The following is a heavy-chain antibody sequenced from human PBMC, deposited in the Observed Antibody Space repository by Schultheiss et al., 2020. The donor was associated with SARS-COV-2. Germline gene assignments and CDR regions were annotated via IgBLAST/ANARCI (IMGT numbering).Heavy chain of an antibody. D-gene: IGHD3-22*01. CDR1: GGSFSGYY. V-gene: IGHV4-34*01. CDR2: INPSGST. J-gene: IGHJ6*02. Sequence: SETLSLTCAVYGGSFSGYYWSWIRQPPGKGLEWIGEINPSGSTNYNPSLKSRVTISVDTSKNQFSLKLSSVTAADTAVYYCARERRITHYDSSGPPDYYYYYNGMDVWGQGTRVTVAS. CDR3: ARERRITHYDSSGPPDYYYYYNGMDV.